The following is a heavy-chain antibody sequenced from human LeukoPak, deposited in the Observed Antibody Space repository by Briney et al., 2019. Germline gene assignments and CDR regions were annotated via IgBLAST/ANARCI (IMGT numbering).Heavy chain of an antibody. CDR3: ARDARYCSGGSCLGYGMDV. CDR1: GFTFSSYA. D-gene: IGHD2-15*01. CDR2: ISYDGSNK. V-gene: IGHV3-30-3*01. Sequence: GRSLRLSCAASGFTFSSYAMHWVRQAPGKGLEWVAVISYDGSNKYYADSVKGRYTISRDNSKNTLYLQMNSLRAEDTAVYYCARDARYCSGGSCLGYGMDVWGQGTTVPVSS. J-gene: IGHJ6*02.